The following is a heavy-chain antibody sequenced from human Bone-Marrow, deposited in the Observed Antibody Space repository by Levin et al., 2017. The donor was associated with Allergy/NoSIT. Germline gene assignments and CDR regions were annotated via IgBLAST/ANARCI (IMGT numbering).Heavy chain of an antibody. CDR3: ARSTASDEDAYDI. J-gene: IGHJ3*02. CDR2: INHSGST. Sequence: PSETLSLTCTVSGGFLSGYYWSWIRQTPGKGLEWLGEINHSGSTNYRPSLRGRLTLSVDTSKGSVALRLTSSTAADTAMYYCARSTASDEDAYDIWGQGTMVIVS. V-gene: IGHV4-34*01. D-gene: IGHD5-18*01. CDR1: GGFLSGYY.